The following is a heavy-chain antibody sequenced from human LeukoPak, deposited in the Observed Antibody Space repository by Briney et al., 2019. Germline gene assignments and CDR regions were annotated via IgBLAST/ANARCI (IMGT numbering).Heavy chain of an antibody. V-gene: IGHV3-73*01. Sequence: GGSLRLSCAASGFTFSGSAMHWVRQASGKGLEWVGRIRSKANSYATAYAASVKGRLTISRDDSKNTAYLQMNSLKTEDTAVYYCTRRPDYYDSSGYENWGQGTLVTVSS. CDR1: GFTFSGSA. D-gene: IGHD3-22*01. J-gene: IGHJ4*02. CDR3: TRRPDYYDSSGYEN. CDR2: IRSKANSYAT.